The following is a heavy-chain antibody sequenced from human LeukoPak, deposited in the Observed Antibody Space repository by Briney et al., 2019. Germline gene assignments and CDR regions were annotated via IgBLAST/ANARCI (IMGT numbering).Heavy chain of an antibody. Sequence: PGGSLRLSCAASGFTFTSYAMHWVRQAPGKGLERVAVISYDVSNKYYADSVKGRFTISRDNSKNTLYLQMNSLRAEDTAVYYCARGHTTFQEMATIWGIGYWGQGTLVTVSS. CDR1: GFTFTSYA. J-gene: IGHJ4*02. CDR2: ISYDVSNK. CDR3: ARGHTTFQEMATIWGIGY. V-gene: IGHV3-30-3*01. D-gene: IGHD3-16*01.